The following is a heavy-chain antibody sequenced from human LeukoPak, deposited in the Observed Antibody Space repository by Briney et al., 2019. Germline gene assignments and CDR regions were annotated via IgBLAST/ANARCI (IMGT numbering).Heavy chain of an antibody. J-gene: IGHJ6*03. Sequence: ASVKVSCKVSGYTLTELSMHWVRQAPGKGLEWTGGFDPEDGETIYAQKFQGRVTMTEDTSTDTAYMELSSLRSEDTAVYYCATGEWELRGNYYYYMDVWGKGTTVTVSS. CDR2: FDPEDGET. CDR1: GYTLTELS. CDR3: ATGEWELRGNYYYYMDV. D-gene: IGHD1-26*01. V-gene: IGHV1-24*01.